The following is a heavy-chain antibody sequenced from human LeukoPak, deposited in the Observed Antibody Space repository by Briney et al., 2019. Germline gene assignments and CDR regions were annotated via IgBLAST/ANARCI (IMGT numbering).Heavy chain of an antibody. Sequence: GRSLRLSCAASGFTFSSYGMHWVRQAPGKGLEWVAVIWYDGSNKYYADSVKGRFTISRDNSKNTLYLQMNSLRAEDTAVYYCARPPWGSAGTGLSNGGQGTLVTV. V-gene: IGHV3-33*01. CDR2: IWYDGSNK. J-gene: IGHJ1*01. CDR1: GFTFSSYG. CDR3: ARPPWGSAGTGLSN. D-gene: IGHD6-19*01.